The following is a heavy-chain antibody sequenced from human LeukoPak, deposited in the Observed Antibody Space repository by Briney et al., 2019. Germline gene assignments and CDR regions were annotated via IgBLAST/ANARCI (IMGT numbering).Heavy chain of an antibody. CDR1: GFTFSTYS. CDR3: VGDSGTYYASHAFDI. Sequence: GGSLRLSCAASGFTFSTYSMTWVRQAPGKGLEWVSSIGSSSSYMYYADSVKGRFTISRYNAENSLYLQMDSLRAEDTAVYYCVGDSGTYYASHAFDIWGQGTMVTVSS. CDR2: IGSSSSYM. V-gene: IGHV3-21*01. J-gene: IGHJ3*02. D-gene: IGHD1-26*01.